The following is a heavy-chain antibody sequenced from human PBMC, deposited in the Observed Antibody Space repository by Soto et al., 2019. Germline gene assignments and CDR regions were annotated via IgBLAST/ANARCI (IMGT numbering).Heavy chain of an antibody. V-gene: IGHV4-39*01. J-gene: IGHJ4*02. CDR2: IYYRGKA. D-gene: IGHD3-9*01. CDR1: DDSINSDKYY. Sequence: SETLSLTCSVSDDSINSDKYYWGWIRQPPGKGLEWIGSIYYRGKAYYNPSLHTRVTISLYKSKSQFSLKLNSVTAADSAVYFCARLEGLATISYYFDFWGPGALVTVSS. CDR3: ARLEGLATISYYFDF.